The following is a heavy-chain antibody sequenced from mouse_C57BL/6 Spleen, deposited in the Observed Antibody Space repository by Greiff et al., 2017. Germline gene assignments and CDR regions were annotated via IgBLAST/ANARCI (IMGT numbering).Heavy chain of an antibody. J-gene: IGHJ2*01. CDR3: ARSGDYGNSFDY. CDR2: IYPSDSET. V-gene: IGHV1-61*01. Sequence: VQLQQPGAELVRPGSSVKLSCKASGYTFTSYWMDWVKQRPGQGLEWIGNIYPSDSETHYNQKFKDKATLTVDKSSSTAYMQLSSLTSEDSAVYYCARSGDYGNSFDYGGQGTTLTVSA. CDR1: GYTFTSYW. D-gene: IGHD2-1*01.